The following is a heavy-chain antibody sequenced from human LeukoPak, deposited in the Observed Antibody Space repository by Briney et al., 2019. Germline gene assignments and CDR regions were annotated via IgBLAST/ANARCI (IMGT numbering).Heavy chain of an antibody. V-gene: IGHV4-4*07. CDR3: ASEGSIAAAGPNYYYYYMDV. J-gene: IGHJ6*03. Sequence: PSETLSLTCTVSGGSISSYYWSWIRQPPGKGLEWIGRIYTSGSTNYNPSLKSRVTMSVDTSKNQFSLKLSSVTAADTAVYYCASEGSIAAAGPNYYYYYMDVWGKGTTVTISS. CDR1: GGSISSYY. CDR2: IYTSGST. D-gene: IGHD6-13*01.